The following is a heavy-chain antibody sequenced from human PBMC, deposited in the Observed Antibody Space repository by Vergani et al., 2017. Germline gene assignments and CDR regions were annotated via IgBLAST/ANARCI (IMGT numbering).Heavy chain of an antibody. CDR3: ARHVAVAGFYYYYMDV. V-gene: IGHV4-59*08. D-gene: IGHD6-19*01. Sequence: QVQLQESGPGLVKPSETLSLTCTVSGGSISSYYWSWIRQPPGKGLEWIGYIYYSGSTNYNPSLKSRDTISVDTSKNQFSLKLSSVTAADTAVYYCARHVAVAGFYYYYMDVWGKGTTVTVSS. J-gene: IGHJ6*03. CDR1: GGSISSYY. CDR2: IYYSGST.